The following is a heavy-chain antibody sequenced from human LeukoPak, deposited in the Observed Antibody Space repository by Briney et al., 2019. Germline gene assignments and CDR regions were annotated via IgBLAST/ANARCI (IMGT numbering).Heavy chain of an antibody. CDR2: INSDGSST. J-gene: IGHJ4*02. Sequence: GGSLRLSCAASGFTFSSYWMHWVRQAPGKGLVWVSRINSDGSSTSYADSVKGRFTISRDNAKNTLYLQMNTLRAEDTALYYCAKGSTQFYFDSWGQGTLVTVSS. CDR3: AKGSTQFYFDS. V-gene: IGHV3-74*01. CDR1: GFTFSSYW. D-gene: IGHD5-24*01.